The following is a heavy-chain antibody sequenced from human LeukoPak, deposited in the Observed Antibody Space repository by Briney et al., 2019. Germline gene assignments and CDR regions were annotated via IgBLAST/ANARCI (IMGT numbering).Heavy chain of an antibody. J-gene: IGHJ4*02. CDR3: ARGRSGYGGNSGVANFDC. CDR2: IFHTGAT. CDR1: GDFISNGYY. Sequence: SATLSLTCAVSGDFISNGYYWGWIRQPPGKGLEWSGGIFHTGATYYNPSLKSRITMSVDASKNQFSLEVRSMTAADTAFYYCARGRSGYGGNSGVANFDCWGQGTLVTVSS. V-gene: IGHV4-38-2*01. D-gene: IGHD4-23*01.